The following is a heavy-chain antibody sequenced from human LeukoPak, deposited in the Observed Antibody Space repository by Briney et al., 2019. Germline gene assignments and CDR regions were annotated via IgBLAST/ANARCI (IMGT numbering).Heavy chain of an antibody. J-gene: IGHJ4*02. CDR3: ARGPPPDFDY. V-gene: IGHV4-34*01. Sequence: SETLSLTCAVYGGSFSGYYWGWIRQPPGKGLEWIGEINHSGSTNYNPSLKSRVTISVDTSKNQFSLKLSSVTAADTAVYYCARGPPPDFDYWGRGTLVTVSS. CDR2: INHSGST. CDR1: GGSFSGYY.